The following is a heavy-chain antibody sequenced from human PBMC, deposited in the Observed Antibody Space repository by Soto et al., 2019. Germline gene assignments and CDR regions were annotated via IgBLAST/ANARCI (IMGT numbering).Heavy chain of an antibody. CDR1: GFTFSDYY. J-gene: IGHJ4*02. CDR3: ARDSGRDGYNYVRPLDY. D-gene: IGHD5-12*01. CDR2: ISRRGSTI. V-gene: IGHV3-11*01. Sequence: QVQLVESGGGLVKPGGSLRLSCEASGFTFSDYYMSWIRQAPGKGLEWLSYISRRGSTIYYADSVKGRFTISRDNARKSLYQQMSSLRAEDTAVYYCARDSGRDGYNYVRPLDYWGQGTLVTVSS.